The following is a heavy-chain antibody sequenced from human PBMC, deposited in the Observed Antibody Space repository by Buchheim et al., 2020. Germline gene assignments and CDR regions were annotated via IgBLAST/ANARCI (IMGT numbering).Heavy chain of an antibody. CDR2: ISSSSSTI. J-gene: IGHJ4*02. CDR3: AREDY. V-gene: IGHV3-48*02. CDR1: GFTFSSYS. Sequence: EVQLVESGGGLVQPGGSLRLSFAASGFTFSSYSMNWVRQDPGKGLEWVSYISSSSSTISYPASVKGLFTLSKANAKNSLYLQMNSLRDEDTAVYYCAREDYWGQGTL.